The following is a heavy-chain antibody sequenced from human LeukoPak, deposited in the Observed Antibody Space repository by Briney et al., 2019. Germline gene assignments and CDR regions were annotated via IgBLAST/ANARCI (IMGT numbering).Heavy chain of an antibody. CDR3: ARTAGYGFDP. D-gene: IGHD5-12*01. CDR2: ISYDGSNK. CDR1: GFTFSSYA. J-gene: IGHJ5*02. Sequence: GGSLRLSCGASGFTFSSYAMHWVRQAPGKGLEWVAVISYDGSNKYYADSVKGRFTISRDNSKNTLYLQMNSLRAEDTAVYYCARTAGYGFDPWGQGTLVTVSS. V-gene: IGHV3-30*04.